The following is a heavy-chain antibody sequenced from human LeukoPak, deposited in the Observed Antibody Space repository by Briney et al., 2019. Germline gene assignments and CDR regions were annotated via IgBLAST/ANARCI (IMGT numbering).Heavy chain of an antibody. CDR3: AANSVYAYYFNY. J-gene: IGHJ4*02. CDR2: IYYNGNT. CDR1: GGSITGSTGYY. Sequence: SETLSLTCTVSGGSITGSTGYYWGWIRQPPGKGLEFIGTIYYNGNTHYNPSLKSRLTMSVDTSKNQFSLNLNSVTAADTAVYYCAANSVYAYYFNYWGQGTLATVSS. V-gene: IGHV4-39*01. D-gene: IGHD5/OR15-5a*01.